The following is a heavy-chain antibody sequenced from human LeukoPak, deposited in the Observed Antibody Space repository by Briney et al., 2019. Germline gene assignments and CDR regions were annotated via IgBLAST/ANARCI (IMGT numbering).Heavy chain of an antibody. CDR3: ARWRQSSTWYWLDP. D-gene: IGHD6-13*01. CDR2: IRQDGGET. J-gene: IGHJ5*02. Sequence: PGGSLRLSCAASGFTLISHWWGWIRQAPGKGLEGVANIRQDGGETYYVDSVKGRFTISRDNAKNSLYLQMNSLRVEETAMYYCARWRQSSTWYWLDPWGQGTLVTVSP. V-gene: IGHV3-7*01. CDR1: GFTLISHW.